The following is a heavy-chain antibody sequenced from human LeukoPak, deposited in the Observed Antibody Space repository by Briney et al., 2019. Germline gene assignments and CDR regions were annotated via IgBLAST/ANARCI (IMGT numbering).Heavy chain of an antibody. Sequence: GGSLRLSCAASGFSFSTYSMNWLPQAPGKGLEWVTSISSSSSYIYYADSVKGRFTISRDNAKNSLYLQMNSLRAEDTAVYYCARDSSGYYAYYYYYYYMDVWGKGTTVTVSS. CDR1: GFSFSTYS. CDR3: ARDSSGYYAYYYYYYYMDV. D-gene: IGHD3-3*01. CDR2: ISSSSSYI. V-gene: IGHV3-21*01. J-gene: IGHJ6*03.